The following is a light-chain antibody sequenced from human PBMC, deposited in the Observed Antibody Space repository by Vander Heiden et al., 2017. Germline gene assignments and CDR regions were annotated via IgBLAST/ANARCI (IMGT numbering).Light chain of an antibody. J-gene: IGKJ2*01. V-gene: IGKV2-28*01. CDR3: MQALQTPYT. Sequence: MTQSPLSLPVTPGEPASISCRSSQSLLHSNGYNYLDWYLQKPGQSPQLLIYLGSNRASGVPDRFSGSGSGTDFTLKISRVEAEDVGVYYCMQALQTPYTFGQGTKLEIK. CDR2: LGS. CDR1: QSLLHSNGYNY.